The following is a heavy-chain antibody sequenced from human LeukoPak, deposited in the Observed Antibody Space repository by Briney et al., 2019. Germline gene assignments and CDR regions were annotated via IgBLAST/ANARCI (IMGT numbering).Heavy chain of an antibody. CDR2: IYYSGST. J-gene: IGHJ4*02. Sequence: SETLSLTCTVSGGSISSGGYYWSWIRQHPGKGLEWIGYIYYSGSTNYNPSLKSRVTISVDTSKNQFSLKLSSVTAADTAVYYCARARVYSYGLTYPKLFDYWGQGTLVTVSS. CDR1: GGSISSGGYY. CDR3: ARARVYSYGLTYPKLFDY. D-gene: IGHD5-18*01. V-gene: IGHV4-61*08.